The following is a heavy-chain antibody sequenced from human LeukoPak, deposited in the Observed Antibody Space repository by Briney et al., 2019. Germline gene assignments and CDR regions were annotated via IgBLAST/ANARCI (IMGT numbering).Heavy chain of an antibody. Sequence: GGSLRLSCAASGFTFSSYAMSWVRQAPGKGLEWVSTITTRSGSTYYAGSVKGRFTISRDNSKNTLYLQMNSRRAEDTAVYYCAKEVSWRVAGTVGLDYWGQGTLVTVSS. CDR2: ITTRSGST. J-gene: IGHJ4*02. D-gene: IGHD6-19*01. V-gene: IGHV3-23*01. CDR1: GFTFSSYA. CDR3: AKEVSWRVAGTVGLDY.